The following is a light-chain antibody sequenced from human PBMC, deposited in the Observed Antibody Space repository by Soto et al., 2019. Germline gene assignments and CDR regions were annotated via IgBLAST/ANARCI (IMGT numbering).Light chain of an antibody. Sequence: EIVLTQSPGTLSLSPGKRATLSCRASQSLATTDLVWYQQKTGQPPRLVIHGTLSTATGIPARFSGSGSGTDFTLTISRLEPEDSAVYYCQQYTSPPYTFGRGTRLEIQ. V-gene: IGKV3-20*01. CDR3: QQYTSPPYT. J-gene: IGKJ5*01. CDR2: GTL. CDR1: QSLATTD.